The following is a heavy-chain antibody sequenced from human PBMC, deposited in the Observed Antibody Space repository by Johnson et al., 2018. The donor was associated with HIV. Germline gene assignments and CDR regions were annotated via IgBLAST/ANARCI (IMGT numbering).Heavy chain of an antibody. CDR2: ISRSGSTI. CDR3: ARDSEWELGQEGAFDI. V-gene: IGHV3-11*04. J-gene: IGHJ3*02. D-gene: IGHD1-26*01. Sequence: QVQLVESGGGLVKPGGSLRLSCAASGFSFCDYYMSWIRQAPGKGLEWISYISRSGSTIYYADSVKGRLTISRDNATNSLYLQMNSLRAEDTAVYYCARDSEWELGQEGAFDIWGQGTMVTVSS. CDR1: GFSFCDYY.